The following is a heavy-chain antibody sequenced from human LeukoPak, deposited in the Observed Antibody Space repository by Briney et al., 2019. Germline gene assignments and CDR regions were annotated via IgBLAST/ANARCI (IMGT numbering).Heavy chain of an antibody. J-gene: IGHJ6*04. CDR2: ISYDGSNK. CDR1: GFTFSSYG. D-gene: IGHD3-10*01. V-gene: IGHV3-30*18. CDR3: AKDGVTMVRGVRLYYYYGMDV. Sequence: GGSLRLSCAASGFTFSSYGMHWVRQAPGKGLEWVAVISYDGSNKYYADSVKGRFTISRDNSKNTLYLQMNRLRAEDTAVYYCAKDGVTMVRGVRLYYYYGMDVWGKGTTVTVSS.